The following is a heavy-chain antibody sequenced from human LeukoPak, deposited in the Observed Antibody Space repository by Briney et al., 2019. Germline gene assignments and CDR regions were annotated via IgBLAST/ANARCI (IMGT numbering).Heavy chain of an antibody. J-gene: IGHJ4*02. Sequence: SETLSLTCAVYGGSFSGYYWSWIRQPPGKGLEWIGEINHSGSSNYNPSLKSRITISVDTSKNQFSLRLSSVTAADTAMYYCARPGDSGSYYLAHWGLGTLVTVSS. CDR3: ARPGDSGSYYLAH. CDR2: INHSGSS. V-gene: IGHV4-34*01. CDR1: GGSFSGYY. D-gene: IGHD1-26*01.